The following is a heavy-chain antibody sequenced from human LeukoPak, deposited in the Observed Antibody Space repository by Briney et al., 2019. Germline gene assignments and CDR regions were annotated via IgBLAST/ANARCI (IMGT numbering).Heavy chain of an antibody. J-gene: IGHJ3*02. CDR1: GFXFSTYW. D-gene: IGHD2-15*01. CDR3: ATRWTYDAFDI. V-gene: IGHV3-74*01. CDR2: ISSDGSST. Sequence: PGGSLRLSCAASGFXFSTYWIHWVRQAPGKGLVWVSRISSDGSSTSYADSVKGRFTISRDNAKNTLYLQMNSLRAEDTAVYYCATRWTYDAFDIWGQGTMVTVSS.